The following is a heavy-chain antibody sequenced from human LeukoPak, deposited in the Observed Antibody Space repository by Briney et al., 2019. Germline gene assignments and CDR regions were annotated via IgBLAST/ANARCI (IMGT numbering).Heavy chain of an antibody. V-gene: IGHV3-66*01. Sequence: QPGGSLRLSCAASGCTVSSNFMSWVRQAPGKGLEWVSVIYCGGNTYYADSVKGRFTISRDSSKNTLFLQMNSLRAEDTAVYYCAREGAGYSSGWSDYWGQGTLVTVSS. CDR3: AREGAGYSSGWSDY. CDR2: IYCGGNT. CDR1: GCTVSSNF. D-gene: IGHD6-19*01. J-gene: IGHJ4*02.